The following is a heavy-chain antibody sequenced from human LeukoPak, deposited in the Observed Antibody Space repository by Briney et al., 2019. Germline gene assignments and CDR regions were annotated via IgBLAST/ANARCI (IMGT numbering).Heavy chain of an antibody. J-gene: IGHJ4*02. D-gene: IGHD6-19*01. CDR3: ARDPANIAVAGTTTY. Sequence: SVKVSCKASGGTFSSYAISWVRQAPGQGLEWMGRFIPILGIANYAQKFQGRVTITADKSTSTAYMELSSLRSGDTAVYYCARDPANIAVAGTTTYWGQGTLVTVSS. CDR1: GGTFSSYA. CDR2: FIPILGIA. V-gene: IGHV1-69*04.